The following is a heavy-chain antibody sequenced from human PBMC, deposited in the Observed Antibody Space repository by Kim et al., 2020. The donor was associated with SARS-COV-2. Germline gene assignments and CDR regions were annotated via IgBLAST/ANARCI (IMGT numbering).Heavy chain of an antibody. CDR1: GFTFSSYG. CDR2: IWYDGSNK. Sequence: GGSLRLSCAASGFTFSSYGMHWVRQAPGKGLEWVAVIWYDGSNKYYADSVKGRFTISRDNSKNTLYLQMSSLRAEDTAVYYCARDVRSGYLPSYFDYWGQGTLVTVSS. V-gene: IGHV3-33*08. J-gene: IGHJ4*02. CDR3: ARDVRSGYLPSYFDY. D-gene: IGHD3-3*01.